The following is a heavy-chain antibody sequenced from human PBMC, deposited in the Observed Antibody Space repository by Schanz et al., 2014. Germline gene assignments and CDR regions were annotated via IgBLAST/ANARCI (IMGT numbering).Heavy chain of an antibody. V-gene: IGHV3-23*04. CDR2: ISGTGGDDT. J-gene: IGHJ4*02. CDR3: ARIGGSVFDY. CDR1: GFSFGTYA. Sequence: EVQLVESGGGLIQPGGSLRLSCAASGFSFGTYAMSWVRQAPGKGLLWVASISGTGGDDTYYAASVKGRFTISRDNSKNTLYLQMNSLRAEDTAVYYCARIGGSVFDYWAQGTLVTVSS. D-gene: IGHD3-10*01.